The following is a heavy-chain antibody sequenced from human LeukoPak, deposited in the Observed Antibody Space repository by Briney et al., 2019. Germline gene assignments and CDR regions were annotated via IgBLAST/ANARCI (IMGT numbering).Heavy chain of an antibody. J-gene: IGHJ4*02. CDR3: AKSVVVPAAMSHFDY. D-gene: IGHD2-2*01. CDR1: GFTYGTYA. V-gene: IGHV3-23*01. Sequence: GGSLRLSCAASGFTYGTYAVSWVRQAPGKGLEWVSAISGSGGSTYYADSVKGRFTISRDNSKNTLYLQMNSLRAEDTAVYYCAKSVVVPAAMSHFDYWGQGTLVTVSS. CDR2: ISGSGGST.